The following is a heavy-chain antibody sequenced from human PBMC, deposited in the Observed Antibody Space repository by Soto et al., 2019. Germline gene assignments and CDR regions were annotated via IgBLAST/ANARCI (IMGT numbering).Heavy chain of an antibody. D-gene: IGHD2-15*01. CDR3: ARQIVVVGATYFDY. CDR1: GGSISSNNW. Sequence: QVQLQESGPGLVKPSGTLSLTCAVSGGSISSNNWWSWVRQPPGKGLERIGEIYDSGSTNYNPSLKSRVTISVDKSKNQFSLRLSSVTAADTAVYYCARQIVVVGATYFDYWGQGTLVTVSS. V-gene: IGHV4-4*02. CDR2: IYDSGST. J-gene: IGHJ4*02.